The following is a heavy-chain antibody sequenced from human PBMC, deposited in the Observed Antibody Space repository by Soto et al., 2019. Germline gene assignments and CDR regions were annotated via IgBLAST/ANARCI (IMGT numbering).Heavy chain of an antibody. Sequence: QVQLQESGPGLVKPSETLSLTCTVSGGSISSYYWSWIRQPPGKGLEWIGYIYYSGSTNYNPSLKRRVTISVDTPKNQFSLKLSSVTAADTAVYYCARYGFGYYYSMDVWGKGTTVTVSS. J-gene: IGHJ6*03. CDR2: IYYSGST. CDR3: ARYGFGYYYSMDV. D-gene: IGHD3-16*01. V-gene: IGHV4-59*08. CDR1: GGSISSYY.